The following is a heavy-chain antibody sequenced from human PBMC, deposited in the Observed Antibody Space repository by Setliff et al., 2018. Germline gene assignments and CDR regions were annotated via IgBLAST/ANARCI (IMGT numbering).Heavy chain of an antibody. V-gene: IGHV3-30*03. CDR3: AREGSIGWSQYFHH. J-gene: IGHJ1*01. CDR1: GASLRSGS. Sequence: LTCTVSGASLRSGSNYWGWFRQPAGKGLEWVTFISYDGFKIYYAESVKGRFTISRDISTNTLFLEIDSLRSEDTGLYYCAREGSIGWSQYFHHWGQGTPVTVSS. CDR2: ISYDGFKI. D-gene: IGHD6-19*01.